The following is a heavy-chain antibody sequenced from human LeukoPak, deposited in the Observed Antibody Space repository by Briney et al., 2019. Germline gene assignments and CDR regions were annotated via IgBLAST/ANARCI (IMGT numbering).Heavy chain of an antibody. D-gene: IGHD4-17*01. V-gene: IGHV1-3*01. CDR2: INAGNGNT. J-gene: IGHJ6*03. Sequence: ASVKVSCKASGYTFTSYAMHWVRQAPGQRLEWMGWINAGNGNTKYSQKFQGRVTITRDTSASTAYMEPSRLRSDDTAVYYCARGAVTTHYYYYMDVWGKGTTVTVSS. CDR3: ARGAVTTHYYYYMDV. CDR1: GYTFTSYA.